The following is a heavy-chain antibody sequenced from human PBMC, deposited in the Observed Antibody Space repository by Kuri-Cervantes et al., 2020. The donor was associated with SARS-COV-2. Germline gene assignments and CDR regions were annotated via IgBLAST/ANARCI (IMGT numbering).Heavy chain of an antibody. Sequence: GSLRLSCTVSGGSISSSSDYWGWIRQPPGKGLEWIGEINHSGSTNYSPSLKSRVTISVNTSKNQFSLKLSSVIAADTAVYYCAREGTDYFDYWGQGTLVTVSS. J-gene: IGHJ4*02. CDR1: GGSISSSSDY. CDR3: AREGTDYFDY. V-gene: IGHV4-39*07. CDR2: INHSGST.